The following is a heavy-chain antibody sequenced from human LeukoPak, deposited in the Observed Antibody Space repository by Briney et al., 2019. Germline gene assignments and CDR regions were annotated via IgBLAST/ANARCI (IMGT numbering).Heavy chain of an antibody. Sequence: ASVKVSCKASGGSFYNYAISWVRQAPGQGLEWMGGIIPILGTTNYAQKFQDRVTLTADKSTSTAYMELSSLRSEDTAVYYCARVVGLTAYSSSWYSGYYYYMDVWGKGTTVTVSS. J-gene: IGHJ6*03. CDR1: GGSFYNYA. V-gene: IGHV1-69*10. CDR2: IIPILGTT. CDR3: ARVVGLTAYSSSWYSGYYYYMDV. D-gene: IGHD6-13*01.